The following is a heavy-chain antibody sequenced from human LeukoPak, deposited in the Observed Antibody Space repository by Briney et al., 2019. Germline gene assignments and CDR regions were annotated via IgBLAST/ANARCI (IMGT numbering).Heavy chain of an antibody. CDR2: IYYSGST. CDR1: GFTFSDYY. Sequence: LRLSCAASGFTFSDYYMSWIRQAPGKGLEWIGSIYYSGSTYYNPSLKSRVTISVDTSKNQFSLKLSSVTAADTAVYYCARTEHSSGYIPDYFDYWGQGTLVTVSS. V-gene: IGHV4-38-2*01. CDR3: ARTEHSSGYIPDYFDY. D-gene: IGHD3-22*01. J-gene: IGHJ4*02.